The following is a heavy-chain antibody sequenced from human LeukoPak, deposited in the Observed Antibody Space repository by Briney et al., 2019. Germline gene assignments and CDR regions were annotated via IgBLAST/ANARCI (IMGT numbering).Heavy chain of an antibody. D-gene: IGHD3-22*01. Sequence: GGSLRLSCAASGFTFSSYGMHWVRQAPGKGLEWVAVISYDGSNKYYADSVKGRFTISRDNSKNTLYLQMNSLRAEDTAVYYCARSHHYYDSSGYYTSGYWGQGTLVTVSS. J-gene: IGHJ4*02. CDR3: ARSHHYYDSSGYYTSGY. V-gene: IGHV3-30*03. CDR1: GFTFSSYG. CDR2: ISYDGSNK.